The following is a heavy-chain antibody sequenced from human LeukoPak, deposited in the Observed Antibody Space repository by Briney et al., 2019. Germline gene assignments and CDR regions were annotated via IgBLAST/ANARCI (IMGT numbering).Heavy chain of an antibody. Sequence: GGSLRLSCAASGFTFTSYEMNWVRQAPGKGLECVSYISSSGNTIYYADSEKGRFTISRDNAKSSLYLQMNSLRAEDTAVYYCARITVVPDYWGQGTLVTVSS. CDR1: GFTFTSYE. D-gene: IGHD4-23*01. V-gene: IGHV3-48*03. CDR3: ARITVVPDY. J-gene: IGHJ4*02. CDR2: ISSSGNTI.